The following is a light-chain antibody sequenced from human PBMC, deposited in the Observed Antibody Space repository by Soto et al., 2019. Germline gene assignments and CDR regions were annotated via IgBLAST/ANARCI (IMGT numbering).Light chain of an antibody. V-gene: IGKV1-5*01. CDR2: EAS. CDR3: QQANSFPLT. CDR1: QNVNIW. J-gene: IGKJ4*01. Sequence: DIQLTQSPSTLSASVGDRVTITCRASQNVNIWLTWYQQRPGKAPKLLIYEASTLQTGVPSRFSGSGSGTDFTLTISNLQPEDFATYYCQQANSFPLTFGGGTKVDIK.